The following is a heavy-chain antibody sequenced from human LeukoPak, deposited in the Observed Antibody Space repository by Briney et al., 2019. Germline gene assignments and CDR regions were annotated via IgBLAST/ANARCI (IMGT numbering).Heavy chain of an antibody. J-gene: IGHJ4*02. CDR3: AKPRARCSSASCYFDY. D-gene: IGHD2-2*01. V-gene: IGHV3-43*01. CDR1: GFTFDEYT. CDR2: INSDGYTT. Sequence: GGSLRLSCAASGFTFDEYTMHWVRQAPGKGLEWVSLINSDGYTTHYADSVKGRFTISRDNSEDVLYLQMNSLRTEDTAFYYCAKPRARCSSASCYFDYWGQGTLVSVSS.